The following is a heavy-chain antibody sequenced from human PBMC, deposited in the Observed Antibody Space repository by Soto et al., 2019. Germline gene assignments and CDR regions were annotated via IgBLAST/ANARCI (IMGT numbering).Heavy chain of an antibody. V-gene: IGHV3-21*01. CDR3: AREGLYGARGWFDP. Sequence: EVHLVESGGGLVKPGGSLRVSCAASGFAFSSYSMSWVRQAPGKGLEWVSSISSRSSYINYADSVKGRFTISRDNAKNSLYLQMNSLRAEDTAVYYCAREGLYGARGWFDPWGQGTLVTVSS. CDR2: ISSRSSYI. J-gene: IGHJ5*02. CDR1: GFAFSSYS. D-gene: IGHD4-17*01.